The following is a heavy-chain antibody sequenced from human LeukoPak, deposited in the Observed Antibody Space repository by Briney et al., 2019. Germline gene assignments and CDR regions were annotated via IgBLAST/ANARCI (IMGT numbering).Heavy chain of an antibody. J-gene: IGHJ6*03. V-gene: IGHV3-30*14. CDR1: GFTFSRYS. CDR2: ISYDGTNK. Sequence: GGSLRLSCTASGFTFSRYSMHWVRQAPGKGLEWVAVISYDGTNKYHADSVKGRFTISRDNSKNTLYLQMSSLRAEDTAVYYCARICSSTSCASYYYYYMDVWGKGTTVTVSS. D-gene: IGHD2-2*01. CDR3: ARICSSTSCASYYYYYMDV.